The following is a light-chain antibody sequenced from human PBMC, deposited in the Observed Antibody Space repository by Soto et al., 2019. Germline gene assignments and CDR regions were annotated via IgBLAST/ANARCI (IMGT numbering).Light chain of an antibody. CDR2: DAS. V-gene: IGKV1-33*01. CDR1: QDISNC. CDR3: HQYDNLSRFT. Sequence: DIQMTQSPSSLSASVGDRVTITCQASQDISNCLNWYQQKRGKAPKVLIYDASNLETGVPSRFSGSGAGTDFTFTISSLQPEDIARYDWHQYDNLSRFTFGGGTRVEIK. J-gene: IGKJ4*01.